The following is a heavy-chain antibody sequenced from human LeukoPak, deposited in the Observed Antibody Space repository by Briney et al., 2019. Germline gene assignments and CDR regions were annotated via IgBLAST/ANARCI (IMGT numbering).Heavy chain of an antibody. D-gene: IGHD3-22*01. Sequence: ASVKVSCKASGYTITSYYMHWVRQAPGQGLEWMGIINPSGGSTSYAQKFQGRVTMTRDTSTSTVYMELSSLRSEDTAVYYCARDRAGDSSGYYRSLRYFDLWGRGTLVTVSS. CDR1: GYTITSYY. CDR3: ARDRAGDSSGYYRSLRYFDL. CDR2: INPSGGST. J-gene: IGHJ2*01. V-gene: IGHV1-46*01.